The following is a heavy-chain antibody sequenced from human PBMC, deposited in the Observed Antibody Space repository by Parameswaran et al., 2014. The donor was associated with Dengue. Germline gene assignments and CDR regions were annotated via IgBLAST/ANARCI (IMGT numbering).Heavy chain of an antibody. D-gene: IGHD3-10*01. CDR2: IIPIFGTA. CDR3: AKDRGLYNYGPGRFDY. J-gene: IGHJ4*02. Sequence: SWVRQAPGQGLEWMGGIIPIFGTANYAQKFQGRVTITADESTSTAYMEISSLSSEDSAVYYCAKDRGLYNYGPGRFDYWGQGTLVTVSS. V-gene: IGHV1-69*01.